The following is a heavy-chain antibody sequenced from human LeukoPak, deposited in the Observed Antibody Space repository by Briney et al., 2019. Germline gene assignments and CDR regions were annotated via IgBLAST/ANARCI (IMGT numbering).Heavy chain of an antibody. CDR1: GFTFSSYA. J-gene: IGHJ6*02. CDR3: ARDSYGMDV. V-gene: IGHV3-30-3*01. Sequence: GRSLRLSCAASGFTFSSYAMHWVRQAPGKGLEWVAAISYDGSNKYYADSVKGRFTISRDNSKNTLYLQMNSLRAEDTAVYYCARDSYGMDVWGQGTLVTVSS. CDR2: ISYDGSNK.